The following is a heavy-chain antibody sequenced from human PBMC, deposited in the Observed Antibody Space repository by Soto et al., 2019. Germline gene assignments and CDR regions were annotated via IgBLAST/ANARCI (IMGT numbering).Heavy chain of an antibody. CDR2: ISYDGSNK. Sequence: QVQLVESGGGVVQPGRSLRLSCAASGFTFSNYAMNWVRQAPGKGLEWVAVISYDGSNKYYADSVKGRFTISRDNSKNPLYLQMNSLRAEDTAVYYCARDRGGTDCEYFHHWGQGTLVTVSS. CDR3: ARDRGGTDCEYFHH. D-gene: IGHD1-1*01. J-gene: IGHJ1*01. V-gene: IGHV3-30-3*01. CDR1: GFTFSNYA.